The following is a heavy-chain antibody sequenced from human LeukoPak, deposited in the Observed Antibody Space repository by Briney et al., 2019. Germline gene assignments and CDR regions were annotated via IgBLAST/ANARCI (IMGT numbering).Heavy chain of an antibody. Sequence: ASVEVSCKASGYTFTSYDINWVRQATGQGLEWMGWMNPNSGNTGYAQKFQGRVTMTRDTSITTAYMELSSLRSEDTAVYYCARRIHSSSWYLAFDIWGQGTMVTVSS. CDR1: GYTFTSYD. CDR2: MNPNSGNT. CDR3: ARRIHSSSWYLAFDI. D-gene: IGHD6-13*01. V-gene: IGHV1-8*01. J-gene: IGHJ3*02.